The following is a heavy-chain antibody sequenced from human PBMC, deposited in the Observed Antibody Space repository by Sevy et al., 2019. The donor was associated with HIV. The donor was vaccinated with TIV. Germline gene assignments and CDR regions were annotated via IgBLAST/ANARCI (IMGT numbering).Heavy chain of an antibody. CDR1: GYTFTDYY. J-gene: IGHJ1*01. CDR2: INPSGGST. Sequence: ASVKVSCKASGYTFTDYYMHWVRQAPGQGLEWMGMINPSGGSTRYAQKLQGRITMTRETSTSTVYMELSSLRSEDTAVYYCARERTPTRPVIYFQHWGQGTLVTVSS. V-gene: IGHV1-46*01. CDR3: ARERTPTRPVIYFQH. D-gene: IGHD2-15*01.